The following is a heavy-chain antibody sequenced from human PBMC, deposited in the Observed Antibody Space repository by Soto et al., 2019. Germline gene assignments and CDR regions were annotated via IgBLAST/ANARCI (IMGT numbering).Heavy chain of an antibody. J-gene: IGHJ5*02. Sequence: SETLSLTCAVYGGSFSGYYWSWIRQPPGKGLEWIGEINHSGSTNYNPSLKSRVTISVDTSKNQFSLKLSSVTAADTAVYYCARADYYDSSGLHRWFDPWGQGTLVTVSS. V-gene: IGHV4-34*01. CDR3: ARADYYDSSGLHRWFDP. D-gene: IGHD3-22*01. CDR1: GGSFSGYY. CDR2: INHSGST.